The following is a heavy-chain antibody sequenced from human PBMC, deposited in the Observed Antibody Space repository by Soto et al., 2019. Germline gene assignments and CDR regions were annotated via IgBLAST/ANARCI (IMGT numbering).Heavy chain of an antibody. CDR2: ISGSGGST. D-gene: IGHD6-13*01. V-gene: IGHV3-23*01. J-gene: IGHJ3*02. CDR1: GFTFSSYA. Sequence: PGGSLRLSCAASGFTFSSYAMSWVRQAPGKGLEWVSAISGSGGSTYYADSVKGRFTISRDNSKNTLYLQMNSLRAEDTAVYYCAKDLQIAAADIEFAFDIWGQGTMVTVSS. CDR3: AKDLQIAAADIEFAFDI.